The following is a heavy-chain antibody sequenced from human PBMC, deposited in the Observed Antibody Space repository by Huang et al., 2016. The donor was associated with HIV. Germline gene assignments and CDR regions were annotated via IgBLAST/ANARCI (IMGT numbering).Heavy chain of an antibody. D-gene: IGHD6-19*01. CDR2: IYYRGST. CDR1: GGSISSHY. J-gene: IGHJ4*02. V-gene: IGHV4-59*11. CDR3: ARADIPVAGYFDY. Sequence: QVQLQESGPGLVKPSETLSLTCTVSGGSISSHYWSWIRQPPGKGLEWIGSIYYRGSTNQNPSLKSRVTRSVDTSKNQFSRKLSSVTAADTDVYYCARADIPVAGYFDYWGQGTLVTVSS.